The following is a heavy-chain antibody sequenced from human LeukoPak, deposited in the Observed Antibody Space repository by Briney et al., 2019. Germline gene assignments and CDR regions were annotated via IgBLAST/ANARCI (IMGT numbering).Heavy chain of an antibody. D-gene: IGHD5-12*01. V-gene: IGHV4-59*02. CDR3: ARVSGYDYRSYWYFDL. CDR1: GGSVSSYY. Sequence: PSETLSLTCTVSGGSVSSYYWSWIRQPPGKGLEWIGYIYYSGSTNYNPSLKSRVTISVDTSKNQFSLKLSSVTAADTAVYYCARVSGYDYRSYWYFDLWGRGTLVTVSS. J-gene: IGHJ2*01. CDR2: IYYSGST.